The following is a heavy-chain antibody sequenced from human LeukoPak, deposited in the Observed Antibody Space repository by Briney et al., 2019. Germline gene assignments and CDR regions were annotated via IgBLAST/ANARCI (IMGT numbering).Heavy chain of an antibody. CDR2: IYYSGST. CDR1: GGSISSGGYY. V-gene: IGHV4-61*08. J-gene: IGHJ6*02. Sequence: SQTLSLTCTVSGGSISSGGYYWSWIRQPPGKGLEWIGYIYYSGSTNYNPSLKSRVTISVDTSKNQFSLKLSSVTAADTAVYYCAREGVRGVIPYYGMDVWGQGTTVTVSS. D-gene: IGHD3-10*01. CDR3: AREGVRGVIPYYGMDV.